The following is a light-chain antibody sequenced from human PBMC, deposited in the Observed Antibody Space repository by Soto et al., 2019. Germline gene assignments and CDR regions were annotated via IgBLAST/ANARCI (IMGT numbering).Light chain of an antibody. J-gene: IGLJ2*01. V-gene: IGLV3-21*02. CDR3: QVWDSSSDHPEV. CDR2: DDS. Sequence: SYELTQPPSVSVAPGQTARITCGGNNIGSKSVHWYQQEPGQAPVLVVYDDSDRPSGIPERFSGSNSGNTATLTISRVEAGDEADYYCQVWDSSSDHPEVFGGGTKLTVL. CDR1: NIGSKS.